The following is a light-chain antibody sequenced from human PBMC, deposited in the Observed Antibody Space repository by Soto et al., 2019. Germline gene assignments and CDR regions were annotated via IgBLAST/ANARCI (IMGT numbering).Light chain of an antibody. CDR1: SSDVGNYNR. CDR2: EVT. J-gene: IGLJ3*02. CDR3: SSYASSNTLV. V-gene: IGLV2-18*02. Sequence: QSVLTQPPSVSGCPGQSVAISCTGTSSDVGNYNRVSWYQQPPGTAPKLMIYEVTNRPSGVPDRFSGSKSGNTASLTISGLQAEDEADYYCSSYASSNTLVFGGGTKVTVL.